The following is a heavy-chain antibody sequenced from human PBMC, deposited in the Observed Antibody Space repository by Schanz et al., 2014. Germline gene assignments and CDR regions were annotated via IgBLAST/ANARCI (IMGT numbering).Heavy chain of an antibody. V-gene: IGHV4-39*01. D-gene: IGHD6-19*01. Sequence: QLQLQESGPGLVKPSETLSLICSVSGGSINSNSYYWGWIRQPPGKGLEWIGNVFYTGTTYTNPSLRSRLPLSGDTSNNQSSLKLTSVTAADTAVYFCARHGPLAGIPLDYWGRGTLVTVSS. CDR2: VFYTGTT. J-gene: IGHJ4*02. CDR3: ARHGPLAGIPLDY. CDR1: GGSINSNSYY.